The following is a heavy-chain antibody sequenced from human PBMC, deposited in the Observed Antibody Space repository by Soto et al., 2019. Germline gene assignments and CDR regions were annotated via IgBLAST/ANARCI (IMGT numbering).Heavy chain of an antibody. CDR3: ARVDRGSSLMFDY. J-gene: IGHJ4*02. V-gene: IGHV4-59*01. D-gene: IGHD6-6*01. CDR1: GGSISSYY. Sequence: SETLSLTCTVSGGSISSYYWSWIRQPPGKGLEWIGYIYYSGSTNYNPSLKSRVTISVDTSKNQFSLKLSSVTAADTAVYYCARVDRGSSLMFDYWGQGTLVTVSS. CDR2: IYYSGST.